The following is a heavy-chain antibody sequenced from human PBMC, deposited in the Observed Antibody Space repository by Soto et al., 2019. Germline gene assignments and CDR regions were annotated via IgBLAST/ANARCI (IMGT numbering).Heavy chain of an antibody. J-gene: IGHJ6*02. CDR1: GFTFSSYA. D-gene: IGHD2-8*01. Sequence: LRLSCAASGFTFSSYAMSWVRQAPWKGLEWVSSITGSGVSTYYADSVKGRFTISRDNSKNTLYLQMNSLRAEDTAVYYCAKYCITGVCSSDYYGMDVWGQGTTVTVSS. CDR3: AKYCITGVCSSDYYGMDV. V-gene: IGHV3-23*01. CDR2: ITGSGVST.